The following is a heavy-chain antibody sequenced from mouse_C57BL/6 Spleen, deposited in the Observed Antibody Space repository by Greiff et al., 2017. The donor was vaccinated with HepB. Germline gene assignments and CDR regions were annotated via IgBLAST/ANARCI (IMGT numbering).Heavy chain of an antibody. CDR2: IDPETGGT. D-gene: IGHD1-1*01. V-gene: IGHV1-15*01. J-gene: IGHJ3*01. CDR1: GYTFTDYE. CDR3: TKITTVVEGFAY. Sequence: SGAELVRPGASVTLSCKASGYTFTDYEMHWVKQTPVHGLEWIGAIDPETGGTAYNQKFKGKAILTADKSSSTAYMELRSLTSEDSAVYYCTKITTVVEGFAYWGQGTLVTVSA.